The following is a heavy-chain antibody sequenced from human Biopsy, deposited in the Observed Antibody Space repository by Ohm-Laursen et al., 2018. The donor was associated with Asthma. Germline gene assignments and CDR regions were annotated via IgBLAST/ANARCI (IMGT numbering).Heavy chain of an antibody. CDR3: ARRGGVRRYFDY. D-gene: IGHD3-16*01. CDR2: IYYTGST. Sequence: SQTLSLTCTASGGSISSGAYYWSWVRQPPGKGLEWIGYIYYTGSTYYNPSLKSRVAISLDTSKNQFSLKLSSVTAADTAVYFCARRGGVRRYFDYWGQGTLVTVSS. V-gene: IGHV4-30-4*01. J-gene: IGHJ4*02. CDR1: GGSISSGAYY.